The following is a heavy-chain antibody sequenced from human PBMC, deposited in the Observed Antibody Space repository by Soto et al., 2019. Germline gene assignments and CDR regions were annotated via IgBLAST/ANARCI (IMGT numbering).Heavy chain of an antibody. Sequence: HPGGSLRLSCEVSGFTFRSFDFHWVRQPPGKGLEWVATIGTIGDTYYPVSVKGRFTVSRENANSSVSLQMNSLRVEDTAVYFCVRGQEVGAHFFDFWGQGAPVTVSS. J-gene: IGHJ4*02. D-gene: IGHD4-17*01. CDR2: IGTIGDT. V-gene: IGHV3-13*01. CDR3: VRGQEVGAHFFDF. CDR1: GFTFRSFD.